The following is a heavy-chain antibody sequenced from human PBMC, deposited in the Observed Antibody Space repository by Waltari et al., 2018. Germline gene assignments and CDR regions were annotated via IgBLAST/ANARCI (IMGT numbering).Heavy chain of an antibody. CDR3: ARLRCYYEGGYFDS. CDR1: GGSISSYY. CDR2: IYYSGST. V-gene: IGHV4-59*01. D-gene: IGHD1-26*01. Sequence: QVQLQESGPGLVKPSETLSLTCTVSGGSISSYYWSWIRQPPGKGLEWIGYIYYSGSTNYNPALTSRVTISVDTSKNQFALKLSSVTAADTAVYYCARLRCYYEGGYFDSWGQGTLVTVSS. J-gene: IGHJ4*02.